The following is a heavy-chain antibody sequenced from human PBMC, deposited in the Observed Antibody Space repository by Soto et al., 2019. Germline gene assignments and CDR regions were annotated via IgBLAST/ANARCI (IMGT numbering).Heavy chain of an antibody. J-gene: IGHJ5*02. CDR3: ARQTPANWFDP. Sequence: GEALKLSCKGSGYSFTRYWIGWVRQMPGKGLEWMGIIYPGDSDTRYSPSFQGQVTISADKSISTAYLQWSSLKASDTAMYYCARQTPANWFDPWGQGTLVTVSS. CDR1: GYSFTRYW. V-gene: IGHV5-51*01. D-gene: IGHD2-2*01. CDR2: IYPGDSDT.